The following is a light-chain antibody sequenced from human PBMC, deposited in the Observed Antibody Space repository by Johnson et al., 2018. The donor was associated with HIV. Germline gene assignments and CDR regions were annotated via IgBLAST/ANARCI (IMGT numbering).Light chain of an antibody. CDR2: DNN. CDR3: GTWDSSLSAGGANYV. V-gene: IGLV1-51*01. J-gene: IGLJ1*01. CDR1: SSNIVNNY. Sequence: QPVLTQPPSVSAAPGQKVTISCSGSSSNIVNNYVSWYQQLPGTAPKLLIYDNNRRPSGIPDRFSGSKSGTSATLGITGLRTGDEADYYCGTWDSSLSAGGANYVFGTGTKVTVL.